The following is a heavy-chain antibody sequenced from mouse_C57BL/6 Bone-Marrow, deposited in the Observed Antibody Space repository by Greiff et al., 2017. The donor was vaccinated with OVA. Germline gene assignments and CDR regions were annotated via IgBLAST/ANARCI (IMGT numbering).Heavy chain of an antibody. Sequence: EVQLQQSGPELVKPGASVKMSCKASGYTFTDYNMHWVKQSHGKSLEWIGYINPNNGGTSYNQKFQGKATWTVNKSASTAYMERRSLTSEDAAVYYCARSPYSNYAAYWGQGTLVTVSA. V-gene: IGHV1-22*01. CDR1: GYTFTDYN. CDR2: INPNNGGT. CDR3: ARSPYSNYAAY. J-gene: IGHJ3*01. D-gene: IGHD2-5*01.